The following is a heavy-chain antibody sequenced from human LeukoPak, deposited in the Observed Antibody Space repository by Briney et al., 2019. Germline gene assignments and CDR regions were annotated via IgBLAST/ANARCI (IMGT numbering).Heavy chain of an antibody. CDR1: GFTFSSYG. CDR3: ARRYCSGGSCYPIVDH. Sequence: GGSLRLSCAASGFTFSSYGMSWVRQAPGKGLEWVSAISGGGDSTYYADSVKGRFTISRDNSKNTVYLQMNSLRAEDTAVYYCARRYCSGGSCYPIVDHWGQGTLVTVSS. CDR2: ISGGGDST. V-gene: IGHV3-23*01. D-gene: IGHD2-15*01. J-gene: IGHJ4*02.